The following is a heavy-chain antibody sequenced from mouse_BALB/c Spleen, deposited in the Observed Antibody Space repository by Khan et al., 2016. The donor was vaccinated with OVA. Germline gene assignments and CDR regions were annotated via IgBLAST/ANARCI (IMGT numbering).Heavy chain of an antibody. CDR2: IFPGHSDT. CDR3: TRGGYSSFAY. CDR1: GYSFTSYL. Sequence: EVQLKQSGTVLARPGASVKMSCKASGYSFTSYLIHWVKQRPGQGLEWIGDIFPGHSDTTYNQKFKDKAKLTAGTSANTAYMELSSLTNEDSAVYYCTRGGYSSFAYGGQGTLVTVSA. J-gene: IGHJ3*01. D-gene: IGHD2-12*01. V-gene: IGHV1-5*01.